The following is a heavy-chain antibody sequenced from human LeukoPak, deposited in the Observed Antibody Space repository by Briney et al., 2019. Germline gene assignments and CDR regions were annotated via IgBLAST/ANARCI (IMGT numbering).Heavy chain of an antibody. D-gene: IGHD3-22*01. CDR3: ARVPNQKYYYDSSGYYSSHAFDI. CDR1: GFTFSSYA. V-gene: IGHV3-30-3*01. J-gene: IGHJ3*02. Sequence: GRSLRLSCAASGFTFSSYAMHWVRQAPGKGLEWVAVISYDGSNKYYADSVKGRFTISRDNSKNTLYLQMNSLRAEDTAVYYCARVPNQKYYYDSSGYYSSHAFDIWGQGTMVTVSS. CDR2: ISYDGSNK.